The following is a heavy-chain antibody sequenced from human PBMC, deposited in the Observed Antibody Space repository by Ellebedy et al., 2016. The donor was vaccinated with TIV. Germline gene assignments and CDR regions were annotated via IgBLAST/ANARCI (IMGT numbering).Heavy chain of an antibody. J-gene: IGHJ5*02. CDR2: MNPNSGNT. V-gene: IGHV1-8*01. D-gene: IGHD3-22*01. CDR3: ARLSRVYDSSGYNWFDP. Sequence: AASVKVSCKASGYTFTSYDINWVRQATGQGLEWMGWMNPNSGNTGYAQKFQGRVTMTRHTSISTAYMELSSLRSEDTAVYYCARLSRVYDSSGYNWFDPWGQGTLVTVSS. CDR1: GYTFTSYD.